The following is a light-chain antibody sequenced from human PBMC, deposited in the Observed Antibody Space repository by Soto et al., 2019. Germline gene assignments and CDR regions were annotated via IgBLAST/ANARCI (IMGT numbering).Light chain of an antibody. Sequence: DIQMTQSPSTLSASVGDRVTITCRASQSISSWLAWYQQKPGKAPKLLIYKASSLESGVPSRFSGSGSGTEFTLTISSLQPDDFATYYCQQYHSYRLTFGGGTKVEIK. J-gene: IGKJ4*01. V-gene: IGKV1-5*03. CDR3: QQYHSYRLT. CDR1: QSISSW. CDR2: KAS.